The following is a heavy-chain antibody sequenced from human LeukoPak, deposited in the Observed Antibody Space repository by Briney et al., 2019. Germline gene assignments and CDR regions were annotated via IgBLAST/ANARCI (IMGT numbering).Heavy chain of an antibody. V-gene: IGHV3-69-1*01. J-gene: IGHJ4*02. CDR3: ARNDWIDY. CDR1: GFTFSNAW. Sequence: GGSLRLSCAGSGFTFSNAWMNWVRQAPGKGLEWVSSITSSTYIYYADSVKGRFTISRDNAKNSLYLQMNSLRAEDTAIYFCARNDWIDYLGQGTLVTVSS. CDR2: ITSSTYI. D-gene: IGHD3-9*01.